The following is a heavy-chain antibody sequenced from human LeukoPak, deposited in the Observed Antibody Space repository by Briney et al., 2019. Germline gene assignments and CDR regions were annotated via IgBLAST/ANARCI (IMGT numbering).Heavy chain of an antibody. J-gene: IGHJ4*02. V-gene: IGHV3-15*07. CDR1: GLTLSNVG. CDR2: IKSKTAGGTT. D-gene: IGHD3-22*01. Sequence: GGSLRLSCAVSGLTLSNVGMNWVRQAPGKGLEWVGRIKSKTAGGTTDFAAPVKGRFTISRDDSKNTLYLQMNSLTSEDTAVYYCTQGSGQYYDYWGQGTLVTVSS. CDR3: TQGSGQYYDY.